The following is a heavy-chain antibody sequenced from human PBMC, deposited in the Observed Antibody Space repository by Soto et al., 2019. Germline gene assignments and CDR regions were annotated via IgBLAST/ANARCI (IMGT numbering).Heavy chain of an antibody. CDR2: IYYSGST. J-gene: IGHJ6*02. CDR1: GGSISSGDYY. D-gene: IGHD6-13*01. Sequence: PSETLSLTCTVSGGSISSGDYYWSWIRQPPGKGLEWIGYIYYSGSTYYNPSLKSRVTISVDTSKNQFSLKLSSVTAADTAVYYCARDGGYSSSWLKNPYYYYGMDVWGQGTTVTVSS. V-gene: IGHV4-30-4*01. CDR3: ARDGGYSSSWLKNPYYYYGMDV.